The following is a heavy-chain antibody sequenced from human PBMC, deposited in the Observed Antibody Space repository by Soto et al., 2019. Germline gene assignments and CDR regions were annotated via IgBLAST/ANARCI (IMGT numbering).Heavy chain of an antibody. CDR3: ARGGSSDWQVALDI. Sequence: QVQQQPWGAGLLKPSETLSLTCTVYAGSFSHYYWNWIRQSPGKGLEWIGKIKHGGSSSYNPSLRSRVASSVDMSKNQFSLTLSSVTAADTAVYYCARGGSSDWQVALDIWGQGTMVPVSS. CDR1: AGSFSHYY. V-gene: IGHV4-34*01. J-gene: IGHJ3*02. D-gene: IGHD6-19*01. CDR2: IKHGGSS.